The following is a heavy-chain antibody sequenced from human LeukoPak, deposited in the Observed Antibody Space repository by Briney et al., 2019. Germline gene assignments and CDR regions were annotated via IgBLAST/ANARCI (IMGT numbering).Heavy chain of an antibody. V-gene: IGHV3-48*02. D-gene: IGHD4-17*01. Sequence: GGSLRLSCAASGFTFSSYDMNWVRQAPGKGPEWVSYISTNSGTKYYADSVKGRFTISRDNAKNSVYLQMNSLRDDDTAMYYCARGKIGYYYGDYDGYWGQGTLVTVSS. CDR3: ARGKIGYYYGDYDGY. J-gene: IGHJ4*02. CDR1: GFTFSSYD. CDR2: ISTNSGTK.